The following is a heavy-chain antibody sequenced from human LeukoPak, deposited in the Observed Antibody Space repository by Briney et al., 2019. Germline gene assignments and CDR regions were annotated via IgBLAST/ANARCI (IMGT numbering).Heavy chain of an antibody. CDR1: GYSISSGYY. V-gene: IGHV4-38-2*01. J-gene: IGHJ4*02. D-gene: IGHD3-9*01. Sequence: SETLSLTCAVSGYSISSGYYWGWIRQPPGKGLEWIGRIYTSGSTNYNPSLKSRVTMSVDTSKNQFSLKLSSVTAADTAVYYCARGKRHYDILTGYSRYYFDYWGQGTLVTVSS. CDR3: ARGKRHYDILTGYSRYYFDY. CDR2: IYTSGST.